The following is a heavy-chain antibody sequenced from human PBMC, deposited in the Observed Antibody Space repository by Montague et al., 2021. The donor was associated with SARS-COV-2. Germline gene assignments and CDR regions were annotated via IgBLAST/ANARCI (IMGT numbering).Heavy chain of an antibody. CDR1: GGSISSSNYY. D-gene: IGHD1-26*01. CDR2: MYYSGST. V-gene: IGHV4-39*07. Sequence: SETLSLTCTVSGGSISSSNYYWVWIRQPPGKGREWIGNMYYSGSTYYNPSLKSRVTISIDTSKNQFSLKPSSVTAADTAVYYCAGDYIALQGGTKGMDVWGQGITVTVSS. J-gene: IGHJ6*02. CDR3: AGDYIALQGGTKGMDV.